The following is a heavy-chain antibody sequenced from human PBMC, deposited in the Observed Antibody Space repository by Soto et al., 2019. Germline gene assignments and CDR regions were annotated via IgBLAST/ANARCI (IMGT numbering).Heavy chain of an antibody. D-gene: IGHD2-2*01. CDR2: IKYCGHT. V-gene: IGHV4-39*01. Sequence: QLQLQASGPGLVKPSETLSLTCTVSGGSISSISYYWGWIRQPPGKGLELIGSIKYCGHTFYNPYLKSRVTKSVDTSKTQFSLRLSSVTAAETAVYYCARVDIAVVPSTTFDYWGQGTLVTVSS. CDR3: ARVDIAVVPSTTFDY. CDR1: GGSISSISYY. J-gene: IGHJ4*02.